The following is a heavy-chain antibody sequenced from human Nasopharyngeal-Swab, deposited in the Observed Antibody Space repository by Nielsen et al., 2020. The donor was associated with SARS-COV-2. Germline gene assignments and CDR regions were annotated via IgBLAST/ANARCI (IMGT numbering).Heavy chain of an antibody. CDR3: ARGTRVAARPGWFDP. D-gene: IGHD6-6*01. Sequence: GGSLRLSCGASGFTLSSNWMSWVRQAPGKGLEWVANIKQDGSEKNYVDSVKGRFTISRDNAKNSLYLQMNSLRAEDTAVYYCARGTRVAARPGWFDPWGQGTLVTVSS. CDR1: GFTLSSNW. CDR2: IKQDGSEK. V-gene: IGHV3-7*01. J-gene: IGHJ5*02.